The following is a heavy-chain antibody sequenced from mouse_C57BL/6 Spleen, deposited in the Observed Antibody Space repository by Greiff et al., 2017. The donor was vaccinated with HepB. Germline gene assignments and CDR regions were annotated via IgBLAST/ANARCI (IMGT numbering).Heavy chain of an antibody. V-gene: IGHV5-12*01. CDR3: ARPSHYYGSSYGFAY. D-gene: IGHD1-1*01. CDR2: ISNGGGST. Sequence: EVQLVESGGGLVQPGGSLKLSCAASGFTFSDYYMYWVRQTPEKRLEWVAYISNGGGSTYYPDTVKGRFTISRDNAKNTLYLQMSRLKSEDTAMYYCARPSHYYGSSYGFAYWGQGTLVTVSA. J-gene: IGHJ3*01. CDR1: GFTFSDYY.